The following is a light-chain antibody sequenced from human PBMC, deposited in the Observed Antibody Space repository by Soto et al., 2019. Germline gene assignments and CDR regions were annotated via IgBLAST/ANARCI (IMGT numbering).Light chain of an antibody. Sequence: EIVMTQSPATLSVSPGQRATLSCRASQSISSDLSWYQQKPGQAPRLLISGASTRATGIPARFSGSWSGTEFTLTISSLQAEDFAFYYCQQYNNWPITFGPGTRVDIK. V-gene: IGKV3-15*01. CDR3: QQYNNWPIT. CDR2: GAS. CDR1: QSISSD. J-gene: IGKJ3*01.